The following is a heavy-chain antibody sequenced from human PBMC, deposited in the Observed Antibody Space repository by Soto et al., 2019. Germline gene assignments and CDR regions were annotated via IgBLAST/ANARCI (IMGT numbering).Heavy chain of an antibody. CDR1: GGTFSSYA. CDR2: IIPIFGTA. V-gene: IGHV1-69*13. J-gene: IGHJ5*02. D-gene: IGHD3-10*01. Sequence: SVKVSCKASGGTFSSYAISWVRQAPGQGLEWMGGIIPIFGTANYAQKFQGRVTITADESTSTAYMELSSLRSEDTAVYYCARDPDSYCGSGSYNWFDPWGQGTLVTVSS. CDR3: ARDPDSYCGSGSYNWFDP.